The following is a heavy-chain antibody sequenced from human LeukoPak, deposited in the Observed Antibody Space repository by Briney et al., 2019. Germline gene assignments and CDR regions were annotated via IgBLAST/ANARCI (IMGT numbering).Heavy chain of an antibody. Sequence: ASVKVSCKASGYTFTTYAMHWVRQAPGQRLEWMGWINAGNGNTKYSQKFQARVTITRDTSASTAYMELSSLRSEDTAVYYSARDPIGSRWPYYFDYWGQGTLVTVSS. CDR1: GYTFTTYA. CDR2: INAGNGNT. V-gene: IGHV1-3*01. J-gene: IGHJ4*02. CDR3: ARDPIGSRWPYYFDY. D-gene: IGHD6-13*01.